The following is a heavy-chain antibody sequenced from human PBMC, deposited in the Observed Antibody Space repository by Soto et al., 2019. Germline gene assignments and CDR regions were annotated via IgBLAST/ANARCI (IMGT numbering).Heavy chain of an antibody. Sequence: LRLSCVGSEFTFSNYEMNWVRQAPGKGLEWVSYISYTGSTIYYADSVRGRFTISRDNSKNSLYLQMNSLRAEDTAVYYCARGLRNYYDRSGLHYWGQGTLVTVSS. V-gene: IGHV3-48*03. J-gene: IGHJ4*02. CDR1: EFTFSNYE. D-gene: IGHD3-22*01. CDR3: ARGLRNYYDRSGLHY. CDR2: ISYTGSTI.